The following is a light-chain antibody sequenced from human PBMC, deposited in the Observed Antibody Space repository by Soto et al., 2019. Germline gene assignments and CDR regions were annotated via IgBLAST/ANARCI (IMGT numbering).Light chain of an antibody. J-gene: IGKJ4*01. Sequence: EIVLTQSPGTLSLSPGERATLSCRASQSVSSNFLAWYQQKPGQAPRLLIYGASSRATGIPDRFSGSGSGTDFTLTISGLEPEDFAVYYCQQYGTSPLTFGVGTKIQIK. CDR1: QSVSSNF. CDR2: GAS. V-gene: IGKV3-20*01. CDR3: QQYGTSPLT.